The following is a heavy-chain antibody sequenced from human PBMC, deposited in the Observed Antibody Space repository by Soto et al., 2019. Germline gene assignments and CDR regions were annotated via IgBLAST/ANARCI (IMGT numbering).Heavy chain of an antibody. J-gene: IGHJ3*02. V-gene: IGHV3-64*02. CDR3: ARGSRITMVRGNHDAFDI. D-gene: IGHD3-10*01. Sequence: GGSLRLSCAASGFTFSSYAMHWVRQAPGKGQEYVSAISSNGGSTYYADSVKGRFTISRDNSKNTLYLQMGSLRAEDMAVYYCARGSRITMVRGNHDAFDIWGQGTMVTVSS. CDR1: GFTFSSYA. CDR2: ISSNGGST.